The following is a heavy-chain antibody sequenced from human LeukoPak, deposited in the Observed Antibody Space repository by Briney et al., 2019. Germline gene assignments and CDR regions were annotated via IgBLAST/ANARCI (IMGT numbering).Heavy chain of an antibody. Sequence: PGGSLRLSCAASGFTFSSYAMSWVRQAPGKGLEWGSTFSGSGGSTHYADSVKGRFTISRDNSKNTLYLQMNSLRAEDTAVYYCATKVVTDAFDIWGQGTMVTVSS. V-gene: IGHV3-23*01. CDR1: GFTFSSYA. D-gene: IGHD3-22*01. CDR2: FSGSGGST. CDR3: ATKVVTDAFDI. J-gene: IGHJ3*02.